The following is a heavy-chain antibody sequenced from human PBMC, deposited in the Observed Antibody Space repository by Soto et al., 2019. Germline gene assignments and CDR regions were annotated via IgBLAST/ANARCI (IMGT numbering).Heavy chain of an antibody. Sequence: QVQLVESGGGVVQPGRSLRLSCAASGFTFSNYGMHWVRQAPGKGLEWVIVISYDGNVEYYADSVKGRFTISRDNSKNTLYPQINSLRTEDTAMYYCAKEGPITNWYFDYWGQGTLVTVSS. J-gene: IGHJ4*02. CDR3: AKEGPITNWYFDY. CDR1: GFTFSNYG. V-gene: IGHV3-30*18. D-gene: IGHD1-1*01. CDR2: ISYDGNVE.